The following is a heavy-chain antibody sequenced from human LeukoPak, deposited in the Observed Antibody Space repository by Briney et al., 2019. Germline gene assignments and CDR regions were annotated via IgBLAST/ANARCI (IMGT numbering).Heavy chain of an antibody. J-gene: IGHJ6*02. CDR3: ARAGGYSYGQRPYYYYGMDV. CDR2: IKQDGSEK. CDR1: GFTFSSYW. V-gene: IGHV3-7*01. Sequence: GGSLRLSCAASGFTFSSYWMSWVRQAPGKGLEWVANIKQDGSEKYYVDSVKGRFTISRDNAKNSLYLQMNSLRAEDTAVYYCARAGGYSYGQRPYYYYGMDVWGQGTTVTVSS. D-gene: IGHD5-18*01.